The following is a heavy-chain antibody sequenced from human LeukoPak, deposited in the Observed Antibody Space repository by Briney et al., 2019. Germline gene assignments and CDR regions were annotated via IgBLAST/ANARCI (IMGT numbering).Heavy chain of an antibody. J-gene: IGHJ3*02. V-gene: IGHV3-49*04. D-gene: IGHD3-10*01. CDR2: IRSQDLGATT. Sequence: GGPLRLSCTVSGFIFGDYTMNWVRQAPGKGLEWVSFIRSQDLGATTAYAASVKGRFTILRDDSKSIAYLQMNSLKTDDTAVYYCTRTPRSAGDYYDTWGQGTMVTVSS. CDR1: GFIFGDYT. CDR3: TRTPRSAGDYYDT.